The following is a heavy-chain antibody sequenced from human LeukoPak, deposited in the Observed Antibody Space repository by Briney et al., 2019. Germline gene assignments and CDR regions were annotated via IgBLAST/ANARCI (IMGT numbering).Heavy chain of an antibody. V-gene: IGHV3-23*01. D-gene: IGHD6-13*01. CDR3: ASGQQLNPFDY. J-gene: IGHJ4*02. CDR1: GLTFSSYT. Sequence: GGSLRLSCEASGLTFSSYTMNWVRQAPGKRLEWVSGIRGSGAGINYADSVKGRFTISRDNSKNTLYLQMNSLRSEDTAVYYCASGQQLNPFDYWGQGTLVTVSS. CDR2: IRGSGAGI.